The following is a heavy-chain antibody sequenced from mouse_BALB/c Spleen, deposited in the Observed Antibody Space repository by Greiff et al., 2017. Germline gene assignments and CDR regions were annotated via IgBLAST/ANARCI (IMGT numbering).Heavy chain of an antibody. J-gene: IGHJ2*01. D-gene: IGHD2-3*01. CDR1: GFTFSSFG. V-gene: IGHV5-17*02. CDR3: AREGYDGFFDY. Sequence: EVHLVESGGGLVQPGGSRKLSCAASGFTFSSFGMHWVRQAPEKGLEWVAYISSGSSTIYYADTVKGRFTISRDNPKNTLFLQMTSLRSEDMAMYYCAREGYDGFFDYWGQGTTLTVSS. CDR2: ISSGSSTI.